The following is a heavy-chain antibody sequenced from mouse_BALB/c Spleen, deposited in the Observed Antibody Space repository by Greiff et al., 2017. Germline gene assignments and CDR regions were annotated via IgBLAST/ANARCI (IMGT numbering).Heavy chain of an antibody. D-gene: IGHD1-1*01. CDR2: ISNLAYSI. V-gene: IGHV5-15*02. Sequence: EVKLVESGGGLVQPGGSRKLSCAASGFTFSDYGMAWVRQAPGKGPEWVAFISNLAYSIYYADTVTGRFTISRDNAKNTLYLQMSSLKSEDTAMYYCARGYYGSRSWFAYWGQGTLVTVSA. CDR1: GFTFSDYG. J-gene: IGHJ3*01. CDR3: ARGYYGSRSWFAY.